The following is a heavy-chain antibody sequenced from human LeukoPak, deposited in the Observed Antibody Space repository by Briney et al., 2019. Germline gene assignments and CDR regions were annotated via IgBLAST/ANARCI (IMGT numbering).Heavy chain of an antibody. CDR1: GGTFSSYA. Sequence: ASVKVSCKASGGTFSSYAISWVRQAPGQGLEWMGWISAYNGNTNYAQKLQGRVTMTTDTSTSTAYMELRSLRSDDTAVYYCARGGPQYSYGPGAFDIWGQGTMVTVSS. D-gene: IGHD5-18*01. V-gene: IGHV1-18*01. J-gene: IGHJ3*02. CDR3: ARGGPQYSYGPGAFDI. CDR2: ISAYNGNT.